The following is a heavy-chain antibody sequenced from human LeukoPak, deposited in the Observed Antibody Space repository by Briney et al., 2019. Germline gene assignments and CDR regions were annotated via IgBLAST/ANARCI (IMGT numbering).Heavy chain of an antibody. J-gene: IGHJ4*02. V-gene: IGHV3-53*01. Sequence: GGSLRLSCVASGFTVSNKYMGWVRQAPGKGLEWVSVLYNAGSTCYADSVKGRFTISRDNSKNTLYLQMYSLRAEDTAVYYCASLKGLFDYFDYWGQGILVTVSS. CDR1: GFTVSNKY. CDR3: ASLKGLFDYFDY. CDR2: LYNAGST. D-gene: IGHD3-22*01.